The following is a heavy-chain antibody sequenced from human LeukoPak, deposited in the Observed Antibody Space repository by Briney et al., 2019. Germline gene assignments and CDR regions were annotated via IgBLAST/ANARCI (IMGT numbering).Heavy chain of an antibody. V-gene: IGHV3-15*01. J-gene: IGHJ4*02. D-gene: IGHD3/OR15-3a*01. Sequence: PGGSLRLSCAASGFTFSSYAMSWVRQAPGKGLEWVGRIRSKTDSGTTDYAAPVKGRFIISRDDSTNTVYLQMNSLRTEDTAVYYCSTWTDLYDYWGQGTLVTVSS. CDR3: STWTDLYDY. CDR1: GFTFSSYA. CDR2: IRSKTDSGTT.